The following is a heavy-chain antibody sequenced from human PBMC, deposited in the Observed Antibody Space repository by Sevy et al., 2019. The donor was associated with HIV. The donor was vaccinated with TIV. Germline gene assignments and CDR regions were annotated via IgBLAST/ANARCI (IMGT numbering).Heavy chain of an antibody. V-gene: IGHV3-23*01. CDR2: ISATGGST. Sequence: GGSLRLSCAASGFTVSSSYMTWVRQAPGEGLEWVASISATGGSTYYADSVKGRFTISRDVSKGLLYLQMNSLTAEDTAIFYCAKTLQKLPFHPHYFDYWGQGTLVTVSS. D-gene: IGHD2-21*02. CDR3: AKTLQKLPFHPHYFDY. CDR1: GFTVSSSY. J-gene: IGHJ4*02.